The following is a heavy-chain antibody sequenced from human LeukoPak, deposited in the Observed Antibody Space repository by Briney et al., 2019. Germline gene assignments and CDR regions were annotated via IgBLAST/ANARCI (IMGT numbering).Heavy chain of an antibody. CDR1: GYTFTGYY. CDR2: INPNSGGT. CDR3: ARLWPSGVRVRSRYCSSTSCYTPDY. V-gene: IGHV1-2*02. D-gene: IGHD2-2*02. J-gene: IGHJ4*02. Sequence: ASVKVSCKASGYTFTGYYMHWVRQAPGQGLEWMGWINPNSGGTNYAQKFQGRVTMTRDTSISTAYMELSRLRSDDTAVYYCARLWPSGVRVRSRYCSSTSCYTPDYWGQGTLVTVSS.